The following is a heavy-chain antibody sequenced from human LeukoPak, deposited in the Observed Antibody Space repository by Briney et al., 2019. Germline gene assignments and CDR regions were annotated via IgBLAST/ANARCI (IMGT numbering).Heavy chain of an antibody. D-gene: IGHD3-3*01. J-gene: IGHJ4*02. V-gene: IGHV3-7*01. Sequence: GGSLRLSCVASGFTFTNYWMNWVRQAPGKGLEWVASIKQDGSQKSYVDSVKGRFTISRDNAKNSLSLQMDSLRGEDTAVYYCARVYYDFWSGPDYWGQGTLVTVSS. CDR2: IKQDGSQK. CDR1: GFTFTNYW. CDR3: ARVYYDFWSGPDY.